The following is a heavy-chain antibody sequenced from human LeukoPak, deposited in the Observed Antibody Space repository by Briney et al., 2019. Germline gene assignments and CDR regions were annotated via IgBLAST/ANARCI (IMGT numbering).Heavy chain of an antibody. D-gene: IGHD3-10*01. Sequence: AGGSLRLSCAASGFTFSSYSMNWVRQAPGKGLEWVSYISRSSIIHYADSVKGRFTISRDNAKNSLYLQMNRLRDEDTAVYCCARSTEGDYGSGRPFDPWGQGTLVTVSS. CDR1: GFTFSSYS. CDR3: ARSTEGDYGSGRPFDP. V-gene: IGHV3-48*02. J-gene: IGHJ5*02. CDR2: ISRSSII.